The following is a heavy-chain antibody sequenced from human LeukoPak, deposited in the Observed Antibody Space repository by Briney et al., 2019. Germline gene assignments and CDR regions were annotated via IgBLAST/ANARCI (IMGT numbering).Heavy chain of an antibody. Sequence: GGSLRLSCAASGFTLSSYAMSWVRQAPGKGPEWVSAISGSGGSTYYADSVKGRFTISRDNSKNTLYLQMNSLRAEDAAVYYCATLPIVGARGVDYWGQGTLVTVSS. CDR3: ATLPIVGARGVDY. CDR1: GFTLSSYA. V-gene: IGHV3-23*01. D-gene: IGHD1-26*01. CDR2: ISGSGGST. J-gene: IGHJ4*02.